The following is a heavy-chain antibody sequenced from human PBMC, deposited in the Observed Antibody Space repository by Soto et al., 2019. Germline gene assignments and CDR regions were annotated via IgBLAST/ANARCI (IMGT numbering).Heavy chain of an antibody. Sequence: SGPKLVNPTQTLTLTCTFSGFSLSTSGVGVGWIRQPPGKALEWLALIYWNDDKRYSPSLKSRLTITKDTSKNQVVLTMTNMDPVDTATYYCAHADLTGGDYYDFWCGYLWFDPWGQGTLVTVSS. V-gene: IGHV2-5*01. CDR1: GFSLSTSGVG. CDR3: AHADLTGGDYYDFWCGYLWFDP. J-gene: IGHJ5*02. D-gene: IGHD3-3*01. CDR2: IYWNDDK.